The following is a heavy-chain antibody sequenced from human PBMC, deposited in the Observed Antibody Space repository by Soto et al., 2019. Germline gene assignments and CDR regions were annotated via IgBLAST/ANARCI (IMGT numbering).Heavy chain of an antibody. CDR1: GGSISSYY. V-gene: IGHV4-59*01. CDR3: AREAGGYDFWSGYYFGFDP. D-gene: IGHD3-3*01. Sequence: PSETLSLTCTVSGGSISSYYWSWIRQPPGKGLEWIGYIYYSGGTNYNPSLKSRVTISVDTSKNQFSLKLSSVTAADTAVYYCAREAGGYDFWSGYYFGFDPWGQGTLVTVSS. J-gene: IGHJ5*02. CDR2: IYYSGGT.